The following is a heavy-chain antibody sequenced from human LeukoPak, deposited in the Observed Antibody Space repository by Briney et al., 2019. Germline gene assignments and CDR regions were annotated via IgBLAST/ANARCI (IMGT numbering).Heavy chain of an antibody. V-gene: IGHV1-8*01. CDR3: ARGAVRGVAEYFQH. J-gene: IGHJ1*01. CDR2: MNPNSGNT. CDR1: GYTFTSYD. Sequence: ASVNVSCKASGYTFTSYDINWVRQATGQGLEWMGWMNPNSGNTGYAQKFQGRVTMTRNTSISTAYMELSSLRSEDTAVYYCARGAVRGVAEYFQHWGQSTLVTVSS. D-gene: IGHD3-10*01.